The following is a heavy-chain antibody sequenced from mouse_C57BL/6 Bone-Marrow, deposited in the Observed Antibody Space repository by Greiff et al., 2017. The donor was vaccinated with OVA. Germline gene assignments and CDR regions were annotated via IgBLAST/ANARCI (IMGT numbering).Heavy chain of an antibody. CDR3: ARNRVYYYGSSYVDV. Sequence: QVQLQQPGAELVRPGTSVKLSCKASGYTFTSYWMHWVKQRPGQGLEWIGVIDPSDSYTNYNQKFKGKATLTVDTSSSTAYMQLSSLTSEDSAVYYCARNRVYYYGSSYVDVWGTGTTVTVSS. J-gene: IGHJ1*03. CDR2: IDPSDSYT. CDR1: GYTFTSYW. D-gene: IGHD1-1*01. V-gene: IGHV1-59*01.